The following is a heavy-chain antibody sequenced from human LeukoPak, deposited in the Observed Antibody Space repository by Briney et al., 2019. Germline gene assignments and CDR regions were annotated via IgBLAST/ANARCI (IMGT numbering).Heavy chain of an antibody. CDR3: ARGREYGDSN. Sequence: GGSLRLSCAASGFTFSSYSMNWVRQAQGKGLEWVSYISSSSSTIYYADSVKGRFTISRDNAKNSLYLQMNSLRAGDTAVYYCARGREYGDSNWGQGTLVTVSS. D-gene: IGHD4-17*01. CDR2: ISSSSSTI. V-gene: IGHV3-48*04. CDR1: GFTFSSYS. J-gene: IGHJ4*02.